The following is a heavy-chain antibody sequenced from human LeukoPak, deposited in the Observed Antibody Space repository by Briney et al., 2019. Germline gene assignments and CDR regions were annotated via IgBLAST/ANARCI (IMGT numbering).Heavy chain of an antibody. CDR1: GVTFSNYA. D-gene: IGHD1-26*01. CDR2: ISASGGHT. J-gene: IGHJ3*02. CDR3: ARDRSGSGVVGTFDI. Sequence: GGSLRLSCAASGVTFSNYAMTWVREAPGKGLEWVSSISASGGHTYYTDSVRGRFTVSRDNSKKTLYLQMNSLRAEDTAAYYCARDRSGSGVVGTFDIWGQGSMVTVSS. V-gene: IGHV3-23*01.